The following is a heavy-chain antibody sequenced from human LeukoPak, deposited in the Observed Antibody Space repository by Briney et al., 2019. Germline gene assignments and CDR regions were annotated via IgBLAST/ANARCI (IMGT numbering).Heavy chain of an antibody. CDR3: ARGEGSQYYYGMDV. D-gene: IGHD1-26*01. CDR1: GDSVSSNSAA. V-gene: IGHV6-1*01. J-gene: IGHJ6*02. Sequence: SQALSLTCAISGDSVSSNSAAWNWIRQSRSRGLEWLGRTYYRSKWYNEYAVSVKSRITINPDTSKNQFSLQLNSVTPEDTAVYYCARGEGSQYYYGMDVWGQGTTVTVSS. CDR2: TYYRSKWYN.